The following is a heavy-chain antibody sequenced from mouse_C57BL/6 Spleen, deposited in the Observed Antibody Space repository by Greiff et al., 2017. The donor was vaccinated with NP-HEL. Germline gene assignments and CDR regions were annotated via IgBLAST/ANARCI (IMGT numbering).Heavy chain of an antibody. Sequence: VQLKESGAELVRPGASVTLSCKASGYTFTDYEMHWVKQTPVHGLEWIGAIDPETGGTAYNQKFKGKAILTADKSSSTAYMELRSLTSEDSAVYYCTRDYGNYGAMDYWGQGTSVTVSS. CDR2: IDPETGGT. J-gene: IGHJ4*01. V-gene: IGHV1-15*01. CDR1: GYTFTDYE. CDR3: TRDYGNYGAMDY. D-gene: IGHD2-1*01.